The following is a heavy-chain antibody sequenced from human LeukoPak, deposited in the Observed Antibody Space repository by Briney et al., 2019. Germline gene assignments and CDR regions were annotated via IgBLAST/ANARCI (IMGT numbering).Heavy chain of an antibody. J-gene: IGHJ3*02. V-gene: IGHV4-39*01. CDR1: GGSISSSSYY. CDR2: IYYSGST. Sequence: SETVSLTCTVSGGSISSSSYYWGWIRQPPGKGLEWIGSIYYSGSTYYNPSLKSRVTISVDTSKNQFSLKLSSVTAADTAVYYCARHGYDSSGYYYQLRPNGEGSFDIWGQGTMVTVSS. D-gene: IGHD3-22*01. CDR3: ARHGYDSSGYYYQLRPNGEGSFDI.